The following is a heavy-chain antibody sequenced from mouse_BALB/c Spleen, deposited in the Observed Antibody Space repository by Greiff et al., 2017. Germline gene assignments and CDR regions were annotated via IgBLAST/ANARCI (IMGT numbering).Heavy chain of an antibody. CDR1: GFTFSSYA. Sequence: EVMLVESGGGLVKPGGSLKLSCAASGFTFSSYAMSWVRQSPEKRLEWVAEISSGGSYTYYPDTVTGRFTISRDNAKYTLYLEMSSLRSEDTAMYYCALRGGNWSWFAYWGQGTLVTVSA. CDR3: ALRGGNWSWFAY. J-gene: IGHJ3*01. D-gene: IGHD2-1*01. CDR2: ISSGGSYT. V-gene: IGHV5-9-4*01.